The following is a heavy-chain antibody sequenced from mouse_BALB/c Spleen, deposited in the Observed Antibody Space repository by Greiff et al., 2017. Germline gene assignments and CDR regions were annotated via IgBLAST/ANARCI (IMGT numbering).Heavy chain of an antibody. Sequence: LQQPGSELVRPGASVKLSCKASGYTFTSYWMHWVKQRPGQGLEWIGNIYPGSGSTNYDEKFKSKATLTVDTSSSTAYMQLSSLTSEDSAVYYCTRETGLRRKGADYWGQGTTLTVSS. CDR3: TRETGLRRKGADY. CDR1: GYTFTSYW. CDR2: IYPGSGST. J-gene: IGHJ2*01. D-gene: IGHD2-4*01. V-gene: IGHV1S22*01.